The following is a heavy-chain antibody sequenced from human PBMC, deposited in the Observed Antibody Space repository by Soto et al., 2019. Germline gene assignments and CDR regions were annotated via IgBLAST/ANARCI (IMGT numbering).Heavy chain of an antibody. CDR3: ARDRFEVVVGPAQNGFAP. V-gene: IGHV4-59*01. J-gene: IGHJ5*02. CDR2: IYYSGST. CDR1: GGSISSYY. D-gene: IGHD2-15*01. Sequence: SETLSLTCTVSGGSISSYYWSWIRQPPGKGLEWIGYIYYSGSTNYNPSLKSRVTISVDTSKNQFSLKLSSVTAADTAVYYCARDRFEVVVGPAQNGFAPWGQGTLVTVSS.